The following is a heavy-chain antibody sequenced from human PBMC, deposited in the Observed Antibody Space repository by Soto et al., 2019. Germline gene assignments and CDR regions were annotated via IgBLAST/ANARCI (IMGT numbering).Heavy chain of an antibody. V-gene: IGHV3-23*01. D-gene: IGHD6-19*01. CDR1: GFNFKKFA. CDR3: AKADGQQWLIPHLDN. Sequence: EVQLLESGGGVVQPGGSLRLSCVASGFNFKKFAMAWVRQAEGEGPEWVSGISCCGGSASYADSVKGRFSIARDDSKNTVSLQLNSLRVEDTAQYYCAKADGQQWLIPHLDNWGQGTLVTVS. J-gene: IGHJ4*02. CDR2: ISCCGGSA.